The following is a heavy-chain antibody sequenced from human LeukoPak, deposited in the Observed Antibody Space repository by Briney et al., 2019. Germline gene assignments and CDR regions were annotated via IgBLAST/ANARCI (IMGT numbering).Heavy chain of an antibody. CDR2: VYYSGST. J-gene: IGHJ5*02. V-gene: IGHV4-30-4*01. Sequence: PSQTLSLTCTVSSGSISSGDYYWSWIRQPPGKGLEWIAYVYYSGSTYYNPSLKSRVTMSADTSKNQLSLKLSSVTAADTAVYYCARPYYYDSRIDPWGQGILVTVSS. D-gene: IGHD3-22*01. CDR3: ARPYYYDSRIDP. CDR1: SGSISSGDYY.